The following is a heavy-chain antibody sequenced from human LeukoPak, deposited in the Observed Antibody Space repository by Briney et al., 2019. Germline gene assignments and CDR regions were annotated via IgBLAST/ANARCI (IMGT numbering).Heavy chain of an antibody. D-gene: IGHD2-21*02. J-gene: IGHJ4*02. CDR2: ISGGGDIT. CDR3: VREDTPATANY. CDR1: GFNFANHA. V-gene: IGHV3-23*01. Sequence: GGSLRLSCAASGFNFANHAMSWVRQTPGKGLEWVSAISGGGDITYYADSVTGRFTISRDNSKDTLFLQMHSLRPGDTAVYYCVREDTPATANYWGQGTLVTVSS.